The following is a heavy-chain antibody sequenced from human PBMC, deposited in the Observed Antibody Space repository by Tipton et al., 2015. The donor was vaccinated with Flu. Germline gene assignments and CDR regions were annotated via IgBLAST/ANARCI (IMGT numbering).Heavy chain of an antibody. D-gene: IGHD1-1*01. V-gene: IGHV4-31*03. J-gene: IGHJ3*02. CDR3: ARGRGLTTTRADAFDI. Sequence: TLSLTCTVSGASISSGGDYWTWIRQHPGKGLEWIGFIYYNGGTRYNPSLKSRVTISMDSSRNQFSLKLSFVTAADTAVYYCARGRGLTTTRADAFDIWGQGTMVTVSS. CDR1: GASISSGGDY. CDR2: IYYNGGT.